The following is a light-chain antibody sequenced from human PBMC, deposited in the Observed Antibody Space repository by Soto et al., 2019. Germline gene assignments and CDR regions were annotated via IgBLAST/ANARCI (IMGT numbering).Light chain of an antibody. CDR3: QQYYNWPRT. Sequence: EIVLTQSPGTLSLSPGERATLPCRASQSFSSSYLAWYQQKPGQAPRLLIYGASTGATGPPARFSGSGSGTEFTLTINSLQAEDCAVYYCQQYYNWPRTFGQGTRLEIK. V-gene: IGKV3-15*01. CDR2: GAS. CDR1: QSFSSSY. J-gene: IGKJ5*01.